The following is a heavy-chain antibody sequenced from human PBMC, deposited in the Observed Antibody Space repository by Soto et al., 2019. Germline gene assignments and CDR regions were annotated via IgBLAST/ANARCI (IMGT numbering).Heavy chain of an antibody. CDR1: CASFTDNS. D-gene: IGHD2-21*01. Sequence: PSETLDLTCAFYCASFTDNSCNWLRKPPGKGLEWIGAINHSGNTNYNPSLRSRVTLSIDTSKNPLSLNMWSVSAADTAAYFCGRGRGEFDAWGQGTPVTVSS. CDR3: GRGRGEFDA. J-gene: IGHJ5*02. CDR2: INHSGNT. V-gene: IGHV4-34*01.